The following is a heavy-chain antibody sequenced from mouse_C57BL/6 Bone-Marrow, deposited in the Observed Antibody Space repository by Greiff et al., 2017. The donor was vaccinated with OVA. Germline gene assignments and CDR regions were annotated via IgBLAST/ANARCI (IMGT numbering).Heavy chain of an antibody. V-gene: IGHV7-3*01. D-gene: IGHD1-1*01. CDR1: GFTFTNYY. CDR3: ARHEGGVADDYFGY. J-gene: IGHJ2*01. CDR2: IRNKPNGSTT. Sequence: DVKLVESGGGLVQPGDSLSLSCAASGFTFTNYYMSWVRQPPGKSLAWLAFIRNKPNGSTTEYSASVKGRFTISRDNSLSNLYLQMSAQRAEDSTTYYAARHEGGVADDYFGYWGQGTALTVSS.